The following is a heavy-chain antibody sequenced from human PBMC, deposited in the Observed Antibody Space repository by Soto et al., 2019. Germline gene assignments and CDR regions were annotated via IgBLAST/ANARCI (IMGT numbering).Heavy chain of an antibody. J-gene: IGHJ4*02. D-gene: IGHD3-22*01. CDR1: GYTFTGYY. V-gene: IGHV3-23*01. Sequence: SCKASGYTFTGYYMHWVRQAPGKGLEWVSTIIGSGGSTYYADSVKGRFSVSRDNSKNTLYLQMNSLRAEDTAVYYCAKDRNYYDSSGYDYWGQGTLVTVSS. CDR2: IIGSGGST. CDR3: AKDRNYYDSSGYDY.